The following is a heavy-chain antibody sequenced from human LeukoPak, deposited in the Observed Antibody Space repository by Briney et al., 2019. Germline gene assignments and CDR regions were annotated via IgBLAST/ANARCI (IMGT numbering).Heavy chain of an antibody. Sequence: SETLSLTCAVYGGSFSGYYWSWIRQPPGKGLEWIGEINHSGSTNYNPSLKSRVTISVDTSKNQFSLKLSSVTAADTAVYYCARDPPYYYDSSGPEDYWGQGTLVTVSS. CDR2: INHSGST. CDR1: GGSFSGYY. CDR3: ARDPPYYYDSSGPEDY. D-gene: IGHD3-22*01. V-gene: IGHV4-34*01. J-gene: IGHJ4*02.